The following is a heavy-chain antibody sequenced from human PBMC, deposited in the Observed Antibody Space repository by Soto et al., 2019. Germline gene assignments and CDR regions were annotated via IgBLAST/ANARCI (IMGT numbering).Heavy chain of an antibody. J-gene: IGHJ4*02. CDR1: GFTFSSYS. CDR3: ARGRIASNTDFDY. V-gene: IGHV3-21*01. D-gene: IGHD2-21*01. Sequence: PGGSLRLSCAASGFTFSSYSMNWVRQAPGKGLEWVSSISSSSSYIYYADSVKGRFTISRDNAKNSLYLQMNSLRAEDTAVYYCARGRIASNTDFDYWGQGTLVTVSS. CDR2: ISSSSSYI.